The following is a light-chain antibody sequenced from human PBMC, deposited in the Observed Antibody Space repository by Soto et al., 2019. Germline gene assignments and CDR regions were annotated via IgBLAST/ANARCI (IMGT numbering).Light chain of an antibody. V-gene: IGKV3-15*01. CDR1: QSVSSN. J-gene: IGKJ4*01. CDR2: GAS. CDR3: QQYNNWPPLT. Sequence: EIVMTQSPATLSVSPGERATLSCRAGQSVSSNLAWYQQKPGQAPRLLIYGASTRATGIPARFSGSGSGTEFTLTISSLQSEDFAVYYCQQYNNWPPLTLGGGTKVDIK.